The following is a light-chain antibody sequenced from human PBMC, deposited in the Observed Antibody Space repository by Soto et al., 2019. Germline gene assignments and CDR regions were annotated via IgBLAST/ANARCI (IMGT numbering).Light chain of an antibody. Sequence: EIVLTQSPGTLSLSPGERATLSCRASQGVSSSYLAWYQQIPGQAPRLLISGASSSATGIPDRFSGSGSGTVITSNICRVATKYFDMYYCKHYGSRPWTFGQGTKVEIK. CDR3: KHYGSRPWT. J-gene: IGKJ1*01. V-gene: IGKV3-20*01. CDR2: GAS. CDR1: QGVSSSY.